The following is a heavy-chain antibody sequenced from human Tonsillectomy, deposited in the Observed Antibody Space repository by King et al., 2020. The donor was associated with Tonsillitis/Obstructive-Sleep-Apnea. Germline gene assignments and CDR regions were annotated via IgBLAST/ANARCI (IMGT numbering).Heavy chain of an antibody. CDR1: GFSLSTSGMC. Sequence: TLKESGPALVKPTQTLTLTCTFSGFSLSTSGMCVSWIRQPPGKALECLARIDWDDDKYSSTSLKTRLTISKDTSKNQVVLTMTNMDPVETATYYCARILHEYSGYSLDYWGQGTLVTVSS. CDR3: ARILHEYSGYSLDY. CDR2: IDWDDDK. J-gene: IGHJ4*02. V-gene: IGHV2-70*11. D-gene: IGHD5-12*01.